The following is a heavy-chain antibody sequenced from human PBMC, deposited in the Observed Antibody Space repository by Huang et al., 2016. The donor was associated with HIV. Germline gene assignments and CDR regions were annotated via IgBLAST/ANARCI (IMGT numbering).Heavy chain of an antibody. D-gene: IGHD3-16*01. Sequence: QVQLEQSGPAVRKPGSSVKVSCQASGGSFSDQIISWVRQALGQGFEWIGGIIPLLREPAYAQEFKGRVTMTADESTATIYMELNSLTSEDTAVYYCAMSLRYQYDSRSYWGRYFDYWGQGTLVTVSS. V-gene: IGHV1-69*01. CDR2: IIPLLREP. CDR3: AMSLRYQYDSRSYWGRYFDY. CDR1: GGSFSDQI. J-gene: IGHJ4*02.